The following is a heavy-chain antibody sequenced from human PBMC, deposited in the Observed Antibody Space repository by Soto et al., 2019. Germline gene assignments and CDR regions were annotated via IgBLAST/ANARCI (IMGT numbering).Heavy chain of an antibody. Sequence: PGGSLRLSCAASGFTFNNYDMHWVRQAPGKGLEWVAIIWYDGSNKYYADSVKGRFTISRDNSKNTLYLQMNSLRAEDTAVYYCAGSGSYRWFDYWGQGP. J-gene: IGHJ4*02. D-gene: IGHD3-10*01. CDR1: GFTFNNYD. CDR3: AGSGSYRWFDY. CDR2: IWYDGSNK. V-gene: IGHV3-33*01.